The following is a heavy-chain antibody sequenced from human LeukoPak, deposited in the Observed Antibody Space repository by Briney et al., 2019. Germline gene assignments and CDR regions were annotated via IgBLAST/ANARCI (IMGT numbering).Heavy chain of an antibody. CDR2: MSGDGSST. D-gene: IGHD5-12*01. J-gene: IGHJ4*02. CDR3: AKDRRGYSGYDSGFAY. Sequence: GGSLRLSCAASGFTFSNYWMNWVRQVPGKGLMWVSRMSGDGSSTNYADSVKGRFTISRDNAKNTLYLQMNSLRAEGMALYYCAKDRRGYSGYDSGFAYWGQGTLVTVSS. V-gene: IGHV3-74*01. CDR1: GFTFSNYW.